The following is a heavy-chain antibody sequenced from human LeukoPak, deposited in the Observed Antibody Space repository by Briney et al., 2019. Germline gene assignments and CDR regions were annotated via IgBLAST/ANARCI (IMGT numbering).Heavy chain of an antibody. CDR3: ARDLPTYYYMDV. J-gene: IGHJ6*03. Sequence: GGSLRLSCVASGFSLNNHWMTWVRQAPGKRLEWVANINRDGSEKYYVDSVKGRFTISRDNAKNSLYLQMNSLRAEDTAVYYCARDLPTYYYMDVWGKGTTVTVSS. CDR2: INRDGSEK. V-gene: IGHV3-7*01. CDR1: GFSLNNHW.